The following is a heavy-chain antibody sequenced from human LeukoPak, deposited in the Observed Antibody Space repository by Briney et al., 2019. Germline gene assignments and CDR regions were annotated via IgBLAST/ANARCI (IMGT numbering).Heavy chain of an antibody. D-gene: IGHD3-22*01. V-gene: IGHV4-34*01. J-gene: IGHJ3*02. CDR1: GVSFSGYD. Sequence: SETLSLTCAVYGVSFSGYDWTWMRQPPGKGLEWIGEINHSGRTNYNPSLKSRVIVSVETSKNQFSLELSSVTAADTAVYYCARVLAGDSSGYYYNAFDIWGQGTMVTVSS. CDR2: INHSGRT. CDR3: ARVLAGDSSGYYYNAFDI.